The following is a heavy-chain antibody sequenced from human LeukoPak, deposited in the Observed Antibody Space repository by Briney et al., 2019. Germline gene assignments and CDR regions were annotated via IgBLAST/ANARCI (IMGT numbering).Heavy chain of an antibody. CDR2: TSWNSGSI. CDR1: GFTFDDYA. Sequence: GGSLRLSCAASGFTFDDYAMHWVRQAPGKGLEWVSGTSWNSGSIGYADSVKGRFTISRDNAKNSLYLQMNSLRAEDTALYYCAKEYCGGDCYYGMDVWGQGTTVTVSS. J-gene: IGHJ6*02. D-gene: IGHD2-21*02. CDR3: AKEYCGGDCYYGMDV. V-gene: IGHV3-9*01.